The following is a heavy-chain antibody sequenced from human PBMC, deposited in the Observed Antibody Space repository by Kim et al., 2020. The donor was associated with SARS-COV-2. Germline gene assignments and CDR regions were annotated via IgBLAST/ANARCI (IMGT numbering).Heavy chain of an antibody. J-gene: IGHJ4*02. CDR3: AKDFTRIAAAGSPDY. D-gene: IGHD6-13*01. Sequence: GGSLRLSCAASGFTFSSYGMHWVRQAPGKGLEWVAVIWYDGSNRYYADSVKGRFTISRDNSKNTLYLQMNSLRAEDTAVYYCAKDFTRIAAAGSPDYWGQGTLVTVSS. CDR1: GFTFSSYG. V-gene: IGHV3-33*06. CDR2: IWYDGSNR.